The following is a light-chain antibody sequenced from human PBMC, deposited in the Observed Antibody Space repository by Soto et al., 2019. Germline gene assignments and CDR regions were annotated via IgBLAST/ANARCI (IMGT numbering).Light chain of an antibody. Sequence: QSVLTQPASVSGSPGQSITISCTGTTSDVGGYDYVSWYQQHPGKAPKLLIFEVRNRPSGVSSLFSGSRSANSASLTISGLQAEDEADYYCSSFTTSSTYVFGTGTKVTVL. CDR1: TSDVGGYDY. CDR2: EVR. J-gene: IGLJ1*01. V-gene: IGLV2-14*01. CDR3: SSFTTSSTYV.